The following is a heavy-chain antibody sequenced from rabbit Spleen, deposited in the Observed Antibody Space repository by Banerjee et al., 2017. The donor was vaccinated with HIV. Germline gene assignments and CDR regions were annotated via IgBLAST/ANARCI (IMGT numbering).Heavy chain of an antibody. J-gene: IGHJ4*01. V-gene: IGHV1S45*01. Sequence: QEQLEESGGGLVQPEGSLTLTCKASGFDFSNNNVVCWVRQAPGKGPEWIAYINIGIGSTYYASWAKGRFTISKTSSTTVTLQMTSLTAADTATYFCARGSYGDGYGDAYELWGQGTLVTVS. D-gene: IGHD6-1*01. CDR2: INIGIGST. CDR1: GFDFSNNNV. CDR3: ARGSYGDGYGDAYEL.